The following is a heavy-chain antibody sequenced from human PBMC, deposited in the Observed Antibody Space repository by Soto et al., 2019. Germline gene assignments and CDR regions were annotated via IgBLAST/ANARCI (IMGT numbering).Heavy chain of an antibody. V-gene: IGHV1-18*01. Sequence: QVQLVQSGAEVKRPGASVKVSCKASGYTFTSYGIGWVRRAPGQGLEWMGWITVYNGNRNYAQKLRGRVTMTTDTSTSTAYMELRSLRSDDTAVYYCARAHRPELYSSSYWYFDLWGRGTLVTVSS. J-gene: IGHJ2*01. D-gene: IGHD6-13*01. CDR2: ITVYNGNR. CDR1: GYTFTSYG. CDR3: ARAHRPELYSSSYWYFDL.